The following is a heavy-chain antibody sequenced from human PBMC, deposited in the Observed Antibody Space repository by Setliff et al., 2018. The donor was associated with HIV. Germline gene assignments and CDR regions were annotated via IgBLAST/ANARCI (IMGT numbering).Heavy chain of an antibody. J-gene: IGHJ4*02. CDR3: ARERAPHEPTFDS. CDR1: GGIFTNYG. V-gene: IGHV1-69*06. CDR2: IVPTFGKP. Sequence: SVQVSCKTSGGIFTNYGFNWIRQAPGQGPEWMGDIVPTFGKPNYAEKFQDRVTITADKSTHTVYMQLRSLRSDDTAIYYCARERAPHEPTFDSWGQGTLVTVSS.